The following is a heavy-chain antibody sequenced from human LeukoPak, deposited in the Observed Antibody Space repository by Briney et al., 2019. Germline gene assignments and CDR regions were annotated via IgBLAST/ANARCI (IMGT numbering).Heavy chain of an antibody. CDR2: IYTSGST. Sequence: SETLSLTCTVSGGSISSYYWSWIRQPAGQGLEWIGRIYTSGSTNYNPSLKSRVTMSVDTSKNQFSLKLSSVTAADTAVYYCATTPAQECSGGSCEINDYWGQGTLVTVSS. CDR3: ATTPAQECSGGSCEINDY. D-gene: IGHD2-15*01. V-gene: IGHV4-4*07. J-gene: IGHJ4*02. CDR1: GGSISSYY.